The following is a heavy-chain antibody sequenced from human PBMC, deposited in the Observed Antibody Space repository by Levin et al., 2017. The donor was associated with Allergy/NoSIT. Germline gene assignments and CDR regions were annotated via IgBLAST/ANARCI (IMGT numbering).Heavy chain of an antibody. J-gene: IGHJ3*01. V-gene: IGHV3-7*04. D-gene: IGHD2-8*02. CDR3: ARNWRSAFDF. Sequence: PGGSLRLSCAASGFTFSSYWMSWVRQAPGKGLEWVANIKQDGTEKYYVDSVKGRFTISKDNAKNSVFLQMSSLTVEDTAVYFCARNWRSAFDFWGQGTRVTVSS. CDR1: GFTFSSYW. CDR2: IKQDGTEK.